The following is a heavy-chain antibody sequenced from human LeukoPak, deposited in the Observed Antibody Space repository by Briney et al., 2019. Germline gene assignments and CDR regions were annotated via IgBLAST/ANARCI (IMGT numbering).Heavy chain of an antibody. Sequence: GASVKVSCKASGGTFSSYAISWVRQAPGQGLEWMGRIIPILGIANYAQEFQGRVTITADKSTSTAYMELSSLRSEDTAVYYCARDLDYYDSSGYYSWGQGTLVTVSS. D-gene: IGHD3-22*01. J-gene: IGHJ4*02. V-gene: IGHV1-69*04. CDR3: ARDLDYYDSSGYYS. CDR1: GGTFSSYA. CDR2: IIPILGIA.